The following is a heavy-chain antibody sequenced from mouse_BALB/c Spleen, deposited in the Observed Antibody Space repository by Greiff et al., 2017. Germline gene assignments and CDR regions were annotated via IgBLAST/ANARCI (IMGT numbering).Heavy chain of an antibody. V-gene: IGHV5-15*02. J-gene: IGHJ4*01. CDR2: ISNLAYSI. Sequence: EVQLVESGGGLVQPGGSRKLSCAASGFTFSDYGMAWVRQAPGKGPEWVAFISNLAYSIYYADTVTGRSTISRETAKNTLYLEMSSLRSEDTAMYDCARGLLRHAMDYWGQGTSVTVSS. CDR3: ARGLLRHAMDY. D-gene: IGHD1-1*01. CDR1: GFTFSDYG.